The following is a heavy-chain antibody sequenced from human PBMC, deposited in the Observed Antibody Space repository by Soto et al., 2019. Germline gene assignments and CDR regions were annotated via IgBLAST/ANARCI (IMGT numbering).Heavy chain of an antibody. CDR3: AKGYHPPAYYYGSGRGYGMDV. J-gene: IGHJ6*02. V-gene: IGHV3-23*01. CDR2: ISGSGGST. D-gene: IGHD3-10*01. CDR1: GFTFSSYA. Sequence: EVQLLESGGGLVQPGGSLRLSCAASGFTFSSYAMSWVRQAPGKGLEWVSAISGSGGSTYYADSVKGRFTISRDNSKNTLYLQSNSLSAEDTAVYYCAKGYHPPAYYYGSGRGYGMDVWGQGTTVTVSS.